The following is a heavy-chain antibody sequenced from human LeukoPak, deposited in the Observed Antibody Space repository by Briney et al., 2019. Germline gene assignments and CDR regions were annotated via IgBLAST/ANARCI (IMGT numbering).Heavy chain of an antibody. V-gene: IGHV4-39*01. D-gene: IGHD3-22*01. CDR2: IDYRGST. Sequence: SDTLSLTCTVSAGSISSSSHYWGSSRQPPGKRPDWVGRIDYRGSTYYTPTLMSRDTISVDTSKSQFSLKLSSVTAADTAMYYCASHPPYYDDSSGYYSGNAFDIWGQGTMVTVS. CDR3: ASHPPYYDDSSGYYSGNAFDI. CDR1: AGSISSSSHY. J-gene: IGHJ3*02.